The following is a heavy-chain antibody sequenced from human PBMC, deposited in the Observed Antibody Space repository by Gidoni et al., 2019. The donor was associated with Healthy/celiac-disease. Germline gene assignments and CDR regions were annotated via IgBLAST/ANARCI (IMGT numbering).Heavy chain of an antibody. CDR2: ISYDGSNK. CDR3: ARVGGDYGDYVREFDY. CDR1: GFTFSSYA. Sequence: QVQPVESGGGVVQPGRSLRLSCAASGFTFSSYAMHWVRQAPGKGLEWVSVISYDGSNKYYADSVKGRFTISRDNSKNTLYLQMNSLRAEDTAVYYCARVGGDYGDYVREFDYWGQGTLVTVSS. V-gene: IGHV3-30-3*01. D-gene: IGHD4-17*01. J-gene: IGHJ4*02.